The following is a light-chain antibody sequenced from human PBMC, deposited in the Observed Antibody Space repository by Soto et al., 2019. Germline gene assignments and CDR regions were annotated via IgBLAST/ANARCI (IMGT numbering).Light chain of an antibody. J-gene: IGKJ1*01. CDR3: QQYYSTPWK. Sequence: DIVMTQSPDSLAVSVGERATINCKSSQSVLYSSNNKNYLAWYQQKPGQPPKLLIYWASTRESGVPDRFSGSGSGTDFTLTISSLQAEDVAVYYCQQYYSTPWKFGQGTKVEIK. V-gene: IGKV4-1*01. CDR2: WAS. CDR1: QSVLYSSNNKNY.